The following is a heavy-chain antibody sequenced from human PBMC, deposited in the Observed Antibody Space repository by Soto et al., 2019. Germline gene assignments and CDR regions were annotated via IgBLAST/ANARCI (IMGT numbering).Heavy chain of an antibody. CDR2: IWYDGSNK. V-gene: IGHV3-33*01. CDR1: GFTFSSYG. J-gene: IGHJ4*02. D-gene: IGHD3-9*01. CDR3: AREMGDILTGYYLDY. Sequence: QVQLVESGGGVVQPGRSLRLSCAASGFTFSSYGMHWVRQASGKGLEWVAVIWYDGSNKYYADSVKGRFTISRDNSKNMLYLQMNSLRAEDTAVYYCAREMGDILTGYYLDYWGQGTLVTVSS.